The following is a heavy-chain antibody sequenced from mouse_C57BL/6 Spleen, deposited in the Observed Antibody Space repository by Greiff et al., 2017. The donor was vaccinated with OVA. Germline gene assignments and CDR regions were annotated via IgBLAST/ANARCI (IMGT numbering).Heavy chain of an antibody. CDR3: ARGFPGDYGSSLFDY. J-gene: IGHJ2*01. Sequence: EVQLVESEGGLVQPGSSMKLSCTASGFTFSDYYMAWVRQVPEKGLEWVANINYDGSSTYYLDSLKSRFIISRDNAKNILYLQMSSLKSEDTATYYCARGFPGDYGSSLFDYWGQGTTLTVSS. D-gene: IGHD1-1*01. CDR2: INYDGSST. CDR1: GFTFSDYY. V-gene: IGHV5-16*01.